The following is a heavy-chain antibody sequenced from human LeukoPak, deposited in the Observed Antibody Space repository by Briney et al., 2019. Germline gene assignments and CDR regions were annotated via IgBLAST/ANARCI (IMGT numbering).Heavy chain of an antibody. Sequence: SETLSVTCAVYGGAFSGNYWSWIRQPPGEGLEWIGEMDHSGSTNYNPSLKSRVTISVDTSKNHFSLKLSSVTAADTAVYYCARGQGDAWSGYALNVWGEGTTVTVSS. CDR2: MDHSGST. V-gene: IGHV4-34*01. CDR3: ARGQGDAWSGYALNV. D-gene: IGHD3-3*01. CDR1: GGAFSGNY. J-gene: IGHJ6*04.